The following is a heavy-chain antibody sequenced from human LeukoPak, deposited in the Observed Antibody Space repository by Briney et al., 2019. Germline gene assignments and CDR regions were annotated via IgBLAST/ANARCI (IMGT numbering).Heavy chain of an antibody. CDR3: ARDLSVVAANFDY. D-gene: IGHD2-15*01. V-gene: IGHV3-30*04. J-gene: IGHJ4*02. CDR2: ISYDGSNK. CDR1: GFTFSGKA. Sequence: GGSLRLSCAASGFTFSGKAMHWVRQAPGKGLEWVAVISYDGSNKYYADSVKGRFTIPRDNSKNTLYLQMNSLRAEDTAVYYCARDLSVVAANFDYWGQGTLVTVSS.